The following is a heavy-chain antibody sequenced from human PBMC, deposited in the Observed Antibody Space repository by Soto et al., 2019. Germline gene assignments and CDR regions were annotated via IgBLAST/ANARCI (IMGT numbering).Heavy chain of an antibody. CDR2: ISYDGSNQ. D-gene: IGHD3-16*02. CDR1: GFTFSSYG. Sequence: QVQLVESGGGVVQPGRSLRLSCAASGFTFSSYGMHWVRQAPGKGLEWVAIISYDGSNQYYADSVKGRFTISRDNSKNTLDLRMNSLRTEDTAVYYCAKALGELSPESYDHWGQGVLVTVSS. J-gene: IGHJ4*02. V-gene: IGHV3-30*18. CDR3: AKALGELSPESYDH.